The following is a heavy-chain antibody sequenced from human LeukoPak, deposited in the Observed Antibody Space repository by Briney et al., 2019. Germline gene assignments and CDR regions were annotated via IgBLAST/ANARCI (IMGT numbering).Heavy chain of an antibody. J-gene: IGHJ4*02. D-gene: IGHD6-19*01. CDR1: GFTFDDYA. V-gene: IGHV3-43*02. CDR2: ISAIRGST. Sequence: PGGFLRLSCAASGFTFDDYAMHWVRQAPGKGLEWVSLISAIRGSTYYADSGKGGFTISRDNSKNSLYLQMNSLRTEDTALYYCAKDISSGWYLADYFDYWGQGTLVSVST. CDR3: AKDISSGWYLADYFDY.